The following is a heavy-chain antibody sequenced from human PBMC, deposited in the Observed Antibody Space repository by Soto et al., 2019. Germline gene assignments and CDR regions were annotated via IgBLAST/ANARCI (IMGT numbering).Heavy chain of an antibody. CDR1: GGSISSYY. Sequence: LSETLSLTCTVSGGSISSYYWSWIRQPPGKGLEWIGYIYYSGSTNYNPSLKSRVTISVDTSKNQFSLKLSSVTAADTAVYYCAREEESWFDPWGQGTLVTVSS. J-gene: IGHJ5*02. CDR3: AREEESWFDP. V-gene: IGHV4-59*01. CDR2: IYYSGST.